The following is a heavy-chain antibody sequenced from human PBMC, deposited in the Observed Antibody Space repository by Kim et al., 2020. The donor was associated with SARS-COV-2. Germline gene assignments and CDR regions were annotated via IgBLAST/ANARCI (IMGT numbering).Heavy chain of an antibody. CDR3: AREAPLLLRFLELETLSHFDY. CDR1: GGSISSYY. D-gene: IGHD3-3*01. CDR2: IYYSGST. Sequence: SETLSLTCTVSGGSISSYYWSWIRQPPGKGLEWIGYIYYSGSTNYNPSLKSRVTLSVDTSKNQFSLKLSSVTAADTAVYYCAREAPLLLRFLELETLSHFDYWGQGTLVTVSS. J-gene: IGHJ4*02. V-gene: IGHV4-59*01.